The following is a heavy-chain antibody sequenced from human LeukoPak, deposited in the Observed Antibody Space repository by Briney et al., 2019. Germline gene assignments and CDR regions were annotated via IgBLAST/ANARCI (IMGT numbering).Heavy chain of an antibody. J-gene: IGHJ5*02. V-gene: IGHV1-2*02. CDR3: ARVVLNWFDP. CDR2: INPNSGGT. CDR1: GYTFTGYY. Sequence: ASVKVSCKASGYTFTGYYIHWVRRAPGQGLEGMGWINPNSGGTNNAQKFQGRVTMTRDTSISTAYMELSRLRSDDTAVYYCARVVLNWFDPWGQGTLVTVSS.